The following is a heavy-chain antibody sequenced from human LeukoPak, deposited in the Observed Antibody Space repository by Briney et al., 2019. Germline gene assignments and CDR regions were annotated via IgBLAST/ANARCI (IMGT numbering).Heavy chain of an antibody. CDR1: GFTFSSYG. CDR2: ISYDGSNK. V-gene: IGHV3-30*18. Sequence: PGGSLRLSCAASGFTFSSYGMHWVRQAPGKGLEWVAVISYDGSNKYYADSVKGRFTISRDNSKNTLYLQMNSLRAEDTAVYYCAKGEVEYCSSTSCYGYYYYYGMDVWGQGTTVTVSS. CDR3: AKGEVEYCSSTSCYGYYYYYGMDV. J-gene: IGHJ6*02. D-gene: IGHD2-2*01.